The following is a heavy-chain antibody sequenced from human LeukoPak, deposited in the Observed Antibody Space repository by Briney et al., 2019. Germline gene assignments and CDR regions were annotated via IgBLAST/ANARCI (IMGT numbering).Heavy chain of an antibody. D-gene: IGHD6-19*01. CDR2: IIPIFGTA. Sequence: SVKVSCKASGYTFTSYGISWVRQAPGQGLEWMGGIIPIFGTANYAQKFQGRVTITADESTSTAYMELSSLRSEDTAVYYCARVYSSGWYVYWGQGTLVTVSS. CDR3: ARVYSSGWYVY. CDR1: GYTFTSYG. J-gene: IGHJ4*02. V-gene: IGHV1-69*13.